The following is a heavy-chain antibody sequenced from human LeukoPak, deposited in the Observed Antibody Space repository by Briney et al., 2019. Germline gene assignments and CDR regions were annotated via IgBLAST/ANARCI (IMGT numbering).Heavy chain of an antibody. CDR2: MNPNNGNT. Sequence: GASVTVSCQASGYTFTSYDINWVRQATGQGLEWMGRMNPNNGNTGYAQNFQGRVTMTRNTSISTAYMELSSLRSEDTAVYYWASSFGSGRRDYWGQGTLVTVSS. CDR1: GYTFTSYD. CDR3: ASSFGSGRRDY. V-gene: IGHV1-8*01. J-gene: IGHJ4*02. D-gene: IGHD3-10*01.